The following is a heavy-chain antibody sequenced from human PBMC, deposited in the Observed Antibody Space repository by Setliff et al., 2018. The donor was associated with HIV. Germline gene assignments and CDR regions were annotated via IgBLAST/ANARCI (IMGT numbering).Heavy chain of an antibody. Sequence: SQTLSLTCTVPGGSINRSNYYWGWIRQPPGKGLEWIGTISYTGSTYYDPSLKSRVTISLDTSKNQFFLKLSSVTAPDTAIYYCARQTWEYYDTLTGYYRSPKNFDSWGQGTLVTVS. J-gene: IGHJ4*02. CDR3: ARQTWEYYDTLTGYYRSPKNFDS. CDR1: GGSINRSNYY. D-gene: IGHD3-9*01. CDR2: ISYTGST. V-gene: IGHV4-39*01.